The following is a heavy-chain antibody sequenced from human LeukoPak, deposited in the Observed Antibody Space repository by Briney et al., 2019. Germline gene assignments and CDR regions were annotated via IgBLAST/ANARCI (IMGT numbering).Heavy chain of an antibody. CDR2: ISSSSGSYI. V-gene: IGHV3-21*01. D-gene: IGHD6-13*01. Sequence: PGGSLRLSCAASGFTFSSYSMNWVRQAPGKGLEWVSCISSSSGSYIYYADSVKGRCNTSKDNAKNSLYLQMNSLRADDTAVYYCARDRSSSRDLDYWGQGTLVTVSS. J-gene: IGHJ4*02. CDR1: GFTFSSYS. CDR3: ARDRSSSRDLDY.